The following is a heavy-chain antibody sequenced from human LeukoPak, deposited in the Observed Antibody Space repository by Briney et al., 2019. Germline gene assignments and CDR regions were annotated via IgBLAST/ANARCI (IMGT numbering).Heavy chain of an antibody. D-gene: IGHD1-1*01. V-gene: IGHV4-59*08. CDR1: GGSISSYY. CDR3: ARHSTASGYLNYFDY. CDR2: IYYSGST. J-gene: IGHJ4*02. Sequence: SETLSLTCTVSGGSISSYYWSWIRQPPGKGLEWIGYIYYSGSTNYNPSLRSRVTISVDTSKNQFSLKLSSVTAADTAVYYCARHSTASGYLNYFDYWGQGTLVTVSS.